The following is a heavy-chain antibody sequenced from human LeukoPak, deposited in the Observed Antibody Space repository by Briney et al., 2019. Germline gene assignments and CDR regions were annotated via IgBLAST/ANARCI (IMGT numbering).Heavy chain of an antibody. D-gene: IGHD2/OR15-2a*01. CDR2: FNPKSGDT. Sequence: GASVKVSCKTSGFMFTAYYIHWVRQVPGQGLEWMGWFNPKSGDTNYPQKFQGRVTMTGDTSTSTAYMELSSLRSDDTARHFCARDSSTWYSDYYYYMDVWGKGTTVTVSS. J-gene: IGHJ6*03. CDR3: ARDSSTWYSDYYYYMDV. V-gene: IGHV1-2*02. CDR1: GFMFTAYY.